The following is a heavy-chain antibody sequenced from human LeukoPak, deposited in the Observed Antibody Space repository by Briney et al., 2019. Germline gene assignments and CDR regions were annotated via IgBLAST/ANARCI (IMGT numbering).Heavy chain of an antibody. J-gene: IGHJ4*02. CDR2: IASDGSST. Sequence: GGSLRLSCAASGFTFSSYWMNWVRQAPGKGLVWVSRIASDGSSTTYADSVKGRFSISRDNAKNTLYLQMSSLRVEDTAMYYCARGRPHGNDYWGQGTLVTVSS. V-gene: IGHV3-74*01. CDR3: ARGRPHGNDY. D-gene: IGHD4-23*01. CDR1: GFTFSSYW.